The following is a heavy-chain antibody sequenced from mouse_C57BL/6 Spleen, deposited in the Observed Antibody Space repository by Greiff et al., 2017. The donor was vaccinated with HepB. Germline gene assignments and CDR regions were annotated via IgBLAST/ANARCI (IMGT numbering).Heavy chain of an antibody. Sequence: VQLQQSGAELMKLGASVKLSCKATGYTFTGYWIEWVKQRPGHGLEWIGEILPGSGSTNYNEKFKGKATFTADTSSNTAYMQLSSLTTEDSAIYYCARGGYYYGSSSYAMDYWGQGTSVTVSS. CDR1: GYTFTGYW. J-gene: IGHJ4*01. D-gene: IGHD1-1*01. V-gene: IGHV1-9*01. CDR2: ILPGSGST. CDR3: ARGGYYYGSSSYAMDY.